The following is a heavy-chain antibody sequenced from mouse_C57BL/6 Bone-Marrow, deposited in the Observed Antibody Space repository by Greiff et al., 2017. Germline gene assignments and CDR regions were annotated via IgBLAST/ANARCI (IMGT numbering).Heavy chain of an antibody. CDR2: IDPENGDP. CDR3: TTEGWYFDV. Sequence: EVQLQQSGAELVRPGASVKLSCTASGFNIKDAYMHWVKQRPEQGLEWIGWIDPENGDPEYASKFQGKAKITADTASNTAYLQLSSLTSEDTAVYYCTTEGWYFDVWGTGTTVTVSS. J-gene: IGHJ1*03. CDR1: GFNIKDAY. V-gene: IGHV14-4*01.